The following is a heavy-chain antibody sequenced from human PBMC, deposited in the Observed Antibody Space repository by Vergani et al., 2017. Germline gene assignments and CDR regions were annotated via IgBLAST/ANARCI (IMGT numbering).Heavy chain of an antibody. CDR2: IIPIFGTA. V-gene: IGHV1-69*13. CDR1: GGTFSSYP. D-gene: IGHD3-22*01. CDR3: ATLLSSYYYDSSGNTGAFDS. Sequence: QVQLVQSGAEVKNPGSSVKVSCKASGGTFSSYPISWVRQAPGQGLEWMGRIIPIFGTANSAQKFQGRVTITPDESTSTAYMELSSLRSEDTAVYYCATLLSSYYYDSSGNTGAFDSWGEGTMVTVSS. J-gene: IGHJ3*02.